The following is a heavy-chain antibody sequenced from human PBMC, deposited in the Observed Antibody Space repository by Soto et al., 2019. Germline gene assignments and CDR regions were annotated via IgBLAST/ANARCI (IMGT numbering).Heavy chain of an antibody. CDR1: GFTFSSYA. CDR2: ISGSGGST. D-gene: IGHD3-9*01. CDR3: AKDNGYYDILTGYYPFEY. Sequence: GSLKLSCAASGFTFSSYAMSWVRQAPGKGLEWVSAISGSGGSTYYADYVKGRFTISRDNSKNTLYLQMNSLRAEDTAVYYYAKDNGYYDILTGYYPFEYWGQGTLVTVSS. J-gene: IGHJ4*02. V-gene: IGHV3-23*01.